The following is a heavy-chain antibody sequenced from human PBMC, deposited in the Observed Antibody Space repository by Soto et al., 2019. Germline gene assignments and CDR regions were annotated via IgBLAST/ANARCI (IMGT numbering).Heavy chain of an antibody. D-gene: IGHD3-3*01. Sequence: QLHLVQSGAVVKKPGASVTVSCSASGYPVTAYYMHWVRQAPGRGLEWMGGINPATGAAKYTPTFQGRVTMTRDTSTSTVVKELSGLTSEDTAVFYCARGGGVGVAGSAAFDMWGQGTLVTVSS. J-gene: IGHJ3*02. V-gene: IGHV1-2*02. CDR3: ARGGGVGVAGSAAFDM. CDR2: INPATGAA. CDR1: GYPVTAYY.